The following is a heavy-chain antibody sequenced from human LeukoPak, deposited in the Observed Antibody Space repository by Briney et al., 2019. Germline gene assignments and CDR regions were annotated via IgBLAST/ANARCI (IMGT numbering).Heavy chain of an antibody. D-gene: IGHD4-17*01. Sequence: GESLKISCKGSGYSFTSYWIGWVRQMPGKGLEWMGIIYPGDSDTRYSPSFQGQVTISADKSISTAYLQWSSLKASDTAMYYCARSLSAVLATVTPWGQGALVTVSS. CDR2: IYPGDSDT. J-gene: IGHJ4*02. CDR3: ARSLSAVLATVTP. V-gene: IGHV5-51*01. CDR1: GYSFTSYW.